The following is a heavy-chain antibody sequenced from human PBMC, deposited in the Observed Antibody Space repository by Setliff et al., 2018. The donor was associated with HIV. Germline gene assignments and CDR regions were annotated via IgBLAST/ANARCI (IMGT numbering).Heavy chain of an antibody. CDR2: ISAYNGNT. V-gene: IGHV1-18*01. Sequence: ASVKVSCKASGYIFISYGFSWVRQAPGQGLEWMGWISAYNGNTNYAQKLQGRVTMTTDTSTSTAYMELRNLRSDDTAVYYCARAPKRVYYYGSGTYLHDAFDIWGQGAMVTVSS. CDR1: GYIFISYG. D-gene: IGHD3-10*01. J-gene: IGHJ3*02. CDR3: ARAPKRVYYYGSGTYLHDAFDI.